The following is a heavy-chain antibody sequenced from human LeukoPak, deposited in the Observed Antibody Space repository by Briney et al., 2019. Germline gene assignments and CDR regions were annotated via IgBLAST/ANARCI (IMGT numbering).Heavy chain of an antibody. D-gene: IGHD6-25*01. CDR1: GGSISSGSYY. J-gene: IGHJ3*02. CDR3: ARDHSSAGAFDI. V-gene: IGHV4-61*02. CDR2: IYTSGST. Sequence: SETLSLTCTVSGGSISSGSYYWSWIRQPAGKGLEWIGRIYTSGSTNYNPSLKSRVTISVDTSKNQFSLKLSSVTAADTAVYYCARDHSSAGAFDIWGQGTMVTVSS.